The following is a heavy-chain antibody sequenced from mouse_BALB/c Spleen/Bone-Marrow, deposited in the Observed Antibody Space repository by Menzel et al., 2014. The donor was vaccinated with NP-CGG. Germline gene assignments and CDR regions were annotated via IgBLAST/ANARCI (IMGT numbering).Heavy chain of an antibody. CDR2: VNPRSGYA. Sequence: VQLQQSGAELASPGASVKMSCKASGYTFTDYTIQWVKQRPGQGLEWIGYVNPRSGYANYNQKFKDNATLTADKSSSTAFMQLSSLTSEDSAVYYCARPKGFALDYWGQGTALTVSS. V-gene: IGHV1-4*01. J-gene: IGHJ2*01. CDR1: GYTFTDYT. CDR3: ARPKGFALDY.